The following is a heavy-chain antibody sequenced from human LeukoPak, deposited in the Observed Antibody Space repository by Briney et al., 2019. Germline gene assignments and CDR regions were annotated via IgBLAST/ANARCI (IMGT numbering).Heavy chain of an antibody. V-gene: IGHV3-30*18. Sequence: GRSLRLSCAASGFTFSSYGMHWVRQAPGKGLEWVAVISYDGSNKDYADSVKGRFTISRDNSKNTLYLQMNSLRAEDTAVYYCAKDTQYCSSTSCQDYYYYGMDVWGKGTTVTVSS. CDR3: AKDTQYCSSTSCQDYYYYGMDV. D-gene: IGHD2-2*01. CDR2: ISYDGSNK. J-gene: IGHJ6*04. CDR1: GFTFSSYG.